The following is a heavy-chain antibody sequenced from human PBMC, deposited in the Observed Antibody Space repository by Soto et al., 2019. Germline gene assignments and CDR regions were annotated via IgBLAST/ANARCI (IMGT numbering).Heavy chain of an antibody. CDR2: IFPISGTS. D-gene: IGHD2-2*01. V-gene: IGHV1-69*01. CDR1: GATFSSKA. Sequence: LQLFHPGAEVKRLGPSGKASSKLPGATFSSKAFSWLRRALGQGLDGRGGIFPISGTSNYAQKYKGRVTITADESTSTAYMELSSLRSEDTAVYYCARSQGSSTSLEIYYYYYYGMDVWGQGTTVTVSS. CDR3: ARSQGSSTSLEIYYYYYYGMDV. J-gene: IGHJ6*02.